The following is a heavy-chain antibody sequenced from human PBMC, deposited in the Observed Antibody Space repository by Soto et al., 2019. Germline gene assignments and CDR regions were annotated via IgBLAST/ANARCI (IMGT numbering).Heavy chain of an antibody. CDR3: AKRKWYDSRVLWDY. CDR2: ISSSGDTT. Sequence: GSLIPSCAASGFSFSRYPVIWVLQAPGKGLQWVSSISSSGDTTNYADSVKGRFTISRDNSKNTLYLLMSTLRAEDTAVYYCAKRKWYDSRVLWDYWGQGTMVTVSS. J-gene: IGHJ4*02. D-gene: IGHD3-22*01. V-gene: IGHV3-23*01. CDR1: GFSFSRYP.